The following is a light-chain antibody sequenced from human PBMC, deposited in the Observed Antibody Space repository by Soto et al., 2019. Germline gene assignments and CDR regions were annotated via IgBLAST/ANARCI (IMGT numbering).Light chain of an antibody. CDR1: SGHSSYA. Sequence: QAVLTQSPSASASLGASVKLTCTLSSGHSSYAIAWHQQQPEKGPRYLMKLSSDGSHSKGDGIPDRFSGSSSGAERYLTISSPQSEDEADYYCQTWDIGARVVFGGGTKLTVL. CDR2: LSSDGSH. J-gene: IGLJ2*01. CDR3: QTWDIGARVV. V-gene: IGLV4-69*01.